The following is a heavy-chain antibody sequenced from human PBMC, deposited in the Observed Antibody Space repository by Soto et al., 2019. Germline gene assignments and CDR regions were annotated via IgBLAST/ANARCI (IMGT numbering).Heavy chain of an antibody. J-gene: IGHJ6*02. CDR3: AREEDCTNGVCYILNYYYYGMDV. Sequence: PGGALRLSCSASGFTFSSYWMSWVRQAPGKGLEGVANIKQDGSEKYYVDSVKGRFTISRDNAKNSLYLQMNSLRAEDTAVYYCAREEDCTNGVCYILNYYYYGMDVWGQGTTVTVPS. CDR2: IKQDGSEK. V-gene: IGHV3-7*01. CDR1: GFTFSSYW. D-gene: IGHD2-8*01.